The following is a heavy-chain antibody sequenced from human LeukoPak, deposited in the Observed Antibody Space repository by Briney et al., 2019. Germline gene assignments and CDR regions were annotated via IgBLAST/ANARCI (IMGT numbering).Heavy chain of an antibody. V-gene: IGHV4-59*01. Sequence: PSETLPLTCTVSGGSISSYYWNWIRQPPGKGLEWIAYIYYSGNTNYNPSLKSRVTISVDTSKNQFSLKLSSVTAADTAVYYCARDVGATPGYFDYWGQGTLVTVSS. CDR1: GGSISSYY. CDR2: IYYSGNT. J-gene: IGHJ4*02. CDR3: ARDVGATPGYFDY. D-gene: IGHD1-26*01.